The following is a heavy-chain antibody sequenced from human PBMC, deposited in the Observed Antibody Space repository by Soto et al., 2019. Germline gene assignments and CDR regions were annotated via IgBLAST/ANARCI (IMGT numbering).Heavy chain of an antibody. J-gene: IGHJ6*02. CDR3: ARVRSFYGSGSYYNKAFYYYGMDV. CDR1: GDSVSSNSAA. Sequence: SQTLSLTCAISGDSVSSNSAAWNWIRQSPSRGLEWLGRTYYRSKWYNDYAVSVKSRITINPDTSKNQFSLQLNSVTPEDTAVYYCARVRSFYGSGSYYNKAFYYYGMDVWGQGTTVTVSS. CDR2: TYYRSKWYN. D-gene: IGHD3-10*01. V-gene: IGHV6-1*01.